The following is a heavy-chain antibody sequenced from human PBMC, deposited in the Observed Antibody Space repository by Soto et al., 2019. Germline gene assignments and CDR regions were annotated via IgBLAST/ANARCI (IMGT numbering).Heavy chain of an antibody. CDR2: ISYDGSNK. J-gene: IGHJ4*02. V-gene: IGHV3-30-3*01. D-gene: IGHD6-6*01. CDR1: GFTFSSYA. Sequence: PGGSLRLSCADSGFTFSSYAMHWVRQAPGKGLEWVAVISYDGSNKYYADSVKGRFTISRDNSKNTLYLQMNSLRAEDTAVYYCARLGLSSSSPGYWGQGTLVTVSS. CDR3: ARLGLSSSSPGY.